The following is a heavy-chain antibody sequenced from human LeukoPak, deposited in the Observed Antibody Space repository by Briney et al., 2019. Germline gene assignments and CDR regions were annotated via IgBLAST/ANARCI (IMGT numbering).Heavy chain of an antibody. J-gene: IGHJ3*02. CDR2: IYYSGST. Sequence: SETLSLTCAVSGGSISSGGYSWSWIRQPPGKGLEWIGYIYYSGSTYYNPSLKSRVTISVDTSKNQFSLKLSSVTAADTAVYYCAREQPSDPLQAFDIWGQGTMVTVSS. CDR3: AREQPSDPLQAFDI. V-gene: IGHV4-30-4*07. CDR1: GGSISSGGYS.